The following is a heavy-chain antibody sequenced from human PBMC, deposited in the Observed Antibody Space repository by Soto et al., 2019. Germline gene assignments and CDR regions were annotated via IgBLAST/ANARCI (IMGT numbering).Heavy chain of an antibody. CDR1: GYTFTSYG. J-gene: IGHJ5*02. CDR3: ARDHPRGDYDFWSGYPFRFDP. V-gene: IGHV1-18*01. D-gene: IGHD3-3*01. CDR2: ISAYNGNT. Sequence: GASVKVSCKASGYTFTSYGISWVRQAPGQGLEWMGWISAYNGNTNYAQKLQGRVTMTTDTSTSTAYMELRSLRSDDTAVYYCARDHPRGDYDFWSGYPFRFDPWGQGTLVTVSS.